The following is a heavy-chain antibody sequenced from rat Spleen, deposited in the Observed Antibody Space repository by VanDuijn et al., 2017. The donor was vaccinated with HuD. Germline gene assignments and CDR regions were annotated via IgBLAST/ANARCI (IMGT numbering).Heavy chain of an antibody. Sequence: EVQVVESDGGLVQPGRSLKLSCAASGFSFSDYYMAWVRQAPTKGLEWVATISYDGSNTYYRDSVRGRFTISRDNVKSTLYLQMDSLRSEDTATYYCARREYGGFFGYFDYWGQGVMVTVSS. CDR3: ARREYGGFFGYFDY. J-gene: IGHJ2*01. CDR2: ISYDGSNT. D-gene: IGHD1-11*01. CDR1: GFSFSDYY. V-gene: IGHV5-29*01.